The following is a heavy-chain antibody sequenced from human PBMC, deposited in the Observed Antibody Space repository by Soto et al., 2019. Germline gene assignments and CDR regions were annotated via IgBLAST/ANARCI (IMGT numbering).Heavy chain of an antibody. V-gene: IGHV3-30-3*01. Sequence: QVQLVESGGGVVQPGRSLRLSCAASGFTFSSHAMHWVRQAPGKGLEWVAVISYDGNNKYYADSVKGRFTISRDNSKNTLYLRMNSLRAEDTAVCYCARGLLPAAKPAGWYFDLWGRGTLVTVSS. J-gene: IGHJ2*01. CDR3: ARGLLPAAKPAGWYFDL. CDR1: GFTFSSHA. D-gene: IGHD2-2*01. CDR2: ISYDGNNK.